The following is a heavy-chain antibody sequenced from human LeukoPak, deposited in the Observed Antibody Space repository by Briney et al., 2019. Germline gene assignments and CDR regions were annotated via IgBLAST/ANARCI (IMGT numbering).Heavy chain of an antibody. J-gene: IGHJ4*02. V-gene: IGHV3-23*01. CDR1: GFTFSSYD. D-gene: IGHD4-23*01. Sequence: GGSLRLSCVASGFTFSSYDMSWVRQAPGKGLEWVSAISGSGGSIYYPDSVKGRFTISRDNSKNLLYLQMNSLRAEDTAIYYCARTVARIGYWGQGTLVTVSS. CDR2: ISGSGGSI. CDR3: ARTVARIGY.